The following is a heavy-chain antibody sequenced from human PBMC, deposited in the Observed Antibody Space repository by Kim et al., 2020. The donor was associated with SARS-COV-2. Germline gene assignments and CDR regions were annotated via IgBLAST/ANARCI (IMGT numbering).Heavy chain of an antibody. CDR2: IIPIFGTA. D-gene: IGHD6-13*01. Sequence: SVKVSCKASGGTFSSYAISWVRQAPGQGLEWMGGIIPIFGTANYAQKFQGRVTITADESTSTAYMELSSLRSEDTAVYYCARHHSSSWYYPPPRPGYYYYYGMDVWGQGTTVTVSS. CDR1: GGTFSSYA. CDR3: ARHHSSSWYYPPPRPGYYYYYGMDV. J-gene: IGHJ6*02. V-gene: IGHV1-69*13.